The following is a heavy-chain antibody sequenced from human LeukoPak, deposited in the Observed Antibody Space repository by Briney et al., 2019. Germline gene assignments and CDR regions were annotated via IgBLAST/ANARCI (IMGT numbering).Heavy chain of an antibody. J-gene: IGHJ4*02. Sequence: GASVKVSCKASGYTFTGYYMHWVRQAPGQGLEWMGWINPNSGGTNYAQKFQGRVTMTRDTSISTAYMELSRLRSDDTAVYYCARDWGIVVVPAAADDHWGQGTLVTVSS. CDR2: INPNSGGT. V-gene: IGHV1-2*02. D-gene: IGHD2-2*01. CDR1: GYTFTGYY. CDR3: ARDWGIVVVPAAADDH.